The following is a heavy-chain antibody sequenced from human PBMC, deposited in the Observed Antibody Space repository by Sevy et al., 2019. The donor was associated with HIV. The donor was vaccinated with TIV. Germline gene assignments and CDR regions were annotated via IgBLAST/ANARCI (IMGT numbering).Heavy chain of an antibody. D-gene: IGHD6-13*01. J-gene: IGHJ4*02. V-gene: IGHV3-7*01. CDR2: VKQDGSVK. CDR1: GFSLNTYW. CDR3: VRAVAAHDSF. Sequence: GGSLRLSCAASGFSLNTYWMSWVPQTPGKGLEWVANVKQDGSVKYYVDSVKGRFTISRDNARNLVYLQMNSLRVEDTALYYCVRAVAAHDSFWGQGTLVTVSS.